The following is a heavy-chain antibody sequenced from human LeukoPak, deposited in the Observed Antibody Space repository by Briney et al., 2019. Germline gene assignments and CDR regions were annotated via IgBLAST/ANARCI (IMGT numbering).Heavy chain of an antibody. D-gene: IGHD2-15*01. CDR3: ARMDGCSGGSCLYYYYGMDV. J-gene: IGHJ6*02. CDR1: GGSISSGGYY. Sequence: SETLSLTCTVSGGSISSGGYYWSWIRQHPGKGLEWIGYIYYSGSTYYNPSLKSRVTISVDTSKNQFSLKLSSVTAADTAVYYCARMDGCSGGSCLYYYYGMDVWGQGTTVTVSS. CDR2: IYYSGST. V-gene: IGHV4-31*03.